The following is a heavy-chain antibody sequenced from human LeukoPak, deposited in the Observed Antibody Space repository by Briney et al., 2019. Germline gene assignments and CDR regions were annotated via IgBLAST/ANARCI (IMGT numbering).Heavy chain of an antibody. D-gene: IGHD3-9*01. CDR1: GGSFSGYY. V-gene: IGHV4-34*01. J-gene: IGHJ4*02. Sequence: SETLSLTCAVYGGSFSGYYWSWIRQPPGKGLEWIGEINHSGSTNYNPSLKSRVTISVDTSKNQFSLKLSSVTAADTAVYYCGGSLYDISDYWGQGTLVTVSS. CDR3: GGSLYDISDY. CDR2: INHSGST.